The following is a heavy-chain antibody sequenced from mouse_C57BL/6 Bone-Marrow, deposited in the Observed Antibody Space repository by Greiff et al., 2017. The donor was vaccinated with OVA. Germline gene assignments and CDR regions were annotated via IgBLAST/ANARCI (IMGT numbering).Heavy chain of an antibody. CDR2: IYPRSGNT. D-gene: IGHD2-4*01. CDR1: GYTFTSYG. Sequence: VKLVESGAELARPGASVKLSCKASGYTFTSYGISWVKQRTGQGLEWIGEIYPRSGNTYYNEKFKGKATLTADKSSSTAYMELRSLPSEDSAVYFCASQDYEGALFAYWGQGTLVTVSA. V-gene: IGHV1-81*01. CDR3: ASQDYEGALFAY. J-gene: IGHJ3*01.